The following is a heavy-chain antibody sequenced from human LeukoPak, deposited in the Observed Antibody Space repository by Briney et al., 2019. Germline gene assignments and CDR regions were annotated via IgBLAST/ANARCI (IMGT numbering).Heavy chain of an antibody. J-gene: IGHJ3*02. CDR3: ARDGERWLQSGSISAFDI. Sequence: GASVKVSCKASGGTFSSYAISWVRQAPGQGLEWMGGIIPIFGTANYAQKFQGRVTITTDESTSTAYMELSSLRSEDTAVYYCARDGERWLQSGSISAFDIWGQGTMVTVPS. D-gene: IGHD5-24*01. V-gene: IGHV1-69*05. CDR1: GGTFSSYA. CDR2: IIPIFGTA.